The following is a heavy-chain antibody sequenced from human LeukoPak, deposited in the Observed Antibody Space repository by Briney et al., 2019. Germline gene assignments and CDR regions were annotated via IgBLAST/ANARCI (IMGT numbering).Heavy chain of an antibody. CDR3: ARSNSSGWHHAPFDY. Sequence: GGSLRLSCAAYGFTFSSYWMSWVRQAPGKGLEWVANIKQDGSEKYYVDSVKGRFTISRDNAKNSLYLQMNSLRAEDTAVCYCARSNSSGWHHAPFDYWGQGTLVTVSS. CDR1: GFTFSSYW. CDR2: IKQDGSEK. V-gene: IGHV3-7*01. J-gene: IGHJ4*02. D-gene: IGHD6-19*01.